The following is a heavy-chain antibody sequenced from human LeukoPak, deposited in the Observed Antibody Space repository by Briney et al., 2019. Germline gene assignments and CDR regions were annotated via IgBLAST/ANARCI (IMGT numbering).Heavy chain of an antibody. Sequence: PGRSLRLSCAASGFTFSNSGMHWVRQAPGKGLEWVAVISYDGRNKYYTGSVKGRFTISRDNSKNTVYLQMNSLRAEDTAVYYCAKDHSIAAAGYYFDYWGQGTLVTVSS. CDR3: AKDHSIAAAGYYFDY. J-gene: IGHJ4*02. V-gene: IGHV3-30*18. CDR2: ISYDGRNK. D-gene: IGHD6-25*01. CDR1: GFTFSNSG.